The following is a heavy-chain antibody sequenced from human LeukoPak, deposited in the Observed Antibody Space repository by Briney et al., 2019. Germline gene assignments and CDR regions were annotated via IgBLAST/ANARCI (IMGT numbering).Heavy chain of an antibody. CDR2: IRNDGSNK. Sequence: PGGSLRLSCAASGFTFSNYGMHWVRQAPGNGLEWVAFIRNDGSNKYFAGSVKGRIIISRDNSKNTMYLQMNSLRAEDTAVYYCAKGGNGSGKYYFDYWGQGTLVTVSS. CDR3: AKGGNGSGKYYFDY. J-gene: IGHJ4*02. V-gene: IGHV3-30*02. D-gene: IGHD3-10*01. CDR1: GFTFSNYG.